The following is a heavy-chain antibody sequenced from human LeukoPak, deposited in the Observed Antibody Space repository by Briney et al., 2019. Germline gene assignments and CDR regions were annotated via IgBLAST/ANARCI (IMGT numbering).Heavy chain of an antibody. V-gene: IGHV3-7*03. D-gene: IGHD2-21*02. CDR3: AREGTFGDYRASGDH. J-gene: IGHJ4*02. CDR1: GFTFSTYW. CDR2: IKQDGSQK. Sequence: GGSLRLPCEASGFTFSTYWMKWVRQAPGKGLEWVANIKQDGSQKYYVDSVKGRFIISRDNAKNSLYLQMNSVRAEDTAVYYCAREGTFGDYRASGDHWGQGALVTVSS.